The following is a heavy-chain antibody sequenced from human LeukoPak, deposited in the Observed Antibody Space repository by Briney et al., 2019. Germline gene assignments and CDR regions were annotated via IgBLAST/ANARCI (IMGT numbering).Heavy chain of an antibody. CDR1: GFTFTDHP. CDR2: IGGVGIA. Sequence: GRSLRLSCVASGFTFTDHPMNWVRQAPGKGLEWISYIGGVGIAFYADSVKGRFTASKDDARKSMYLQMYSLRVEDTAVYYCAKDRANWAIDDWGQGTQVTVSS. D-gene: IGHD3-16*01. V-gene: IGHV3-69-1*01. CDR3: AKDRANWAIDD. J-gene: IGHJ4*02.